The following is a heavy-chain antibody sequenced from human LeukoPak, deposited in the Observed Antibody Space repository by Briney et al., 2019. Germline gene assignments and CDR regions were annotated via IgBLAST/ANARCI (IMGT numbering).Heavy chain of an antibody. V-gene: IGHV4-34*01. CDR2: INHSGST. J-gene: IGHJ6*02. D-gene: IGHD5-18*01. Sequence: SETPPLTCAVYGGSFSGYYWSWIRQPPGKGLEWIGEINHSGSTNYNPSLKSRVTISVDTSKNQFSLKLSSVTAADTAVYYCARFRGTAMASDGMDVWGQGTTVTVSS. CDR3: ARFRGTAMASDGMDV. CDR1: GGSFSGYY.